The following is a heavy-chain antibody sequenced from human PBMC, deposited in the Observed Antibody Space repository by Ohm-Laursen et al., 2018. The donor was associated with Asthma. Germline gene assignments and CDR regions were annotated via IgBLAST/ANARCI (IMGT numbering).Heavy chain of an antibody. CDR2: MNPNSGNT. J-gene: IGHJ4*02. CDR1: GYTFTSYG. V-gene: IGHV1-8*02. Sequence: SSVKVSCKASGYTFTSYGISWVRQAPGQGLEWMGWMNPNSGNTGYAQKFQGRVTMTRNTSISTAYMELSSLRSEDTAVYYCARGYYDSSGYSYFDYWGQGTLVTVSS. D-gene: IGHD3-22*01. CDR3: ARGYYDSSGYSYFDY.